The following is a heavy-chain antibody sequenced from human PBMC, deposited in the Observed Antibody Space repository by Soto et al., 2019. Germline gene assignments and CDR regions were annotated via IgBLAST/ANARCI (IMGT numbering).Heavy chain of an antibody. CDR2: IVLGSGNT. D-gene: IGHD6-13*01. J-gene: IGHJ5*02. CDR3: ARERSAAGTGWFDP. CDR1: GFTFTSSA. V-gene: IGHV1-58*02. Sequence: SVKVSCKASGFTFTSSAMQWVRQARGQRLEWIGWIVLGSGNTNYAQKFQERVTITRDMSTSTAYMELSSLRYEDTAVYYCARERSAAGTGWFDPWGQGTLVTVSS.